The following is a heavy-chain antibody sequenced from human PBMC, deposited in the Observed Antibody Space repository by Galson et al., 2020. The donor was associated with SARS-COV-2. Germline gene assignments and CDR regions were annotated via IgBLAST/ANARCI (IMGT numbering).Heavy chain of an antibody. D-gene: IGHD6-13*01. Sequence: GGSLRLSCAASGFTFGSSAMHWVRQAPGKGLEWLAIISYDGTTKYNSESVKGRFTISRDTSKNTLYLQMNSLRPEDTAVYYCARGTDDHTSSWFDSWGQGTLVTVSS. CDR2: ISYDGTTK. CDR1: GFTFGSSA. J-gene: IGHJ5*01. CDR3: ARGTDDHTSSWFDS. V-gene: IGHV3-30*04.